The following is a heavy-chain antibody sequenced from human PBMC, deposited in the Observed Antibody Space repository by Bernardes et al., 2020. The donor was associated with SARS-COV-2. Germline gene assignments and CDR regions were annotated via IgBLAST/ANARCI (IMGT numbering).Heavy chain of an antibody. V-gene: IGHV3-33*01. CDR1: GFTFSRYV. J-gene: IGHJ4*02. CDR3: ARDGPIAAASLDY. Sequence: GGPLILSCTASGFTFSRYVMHWVRQAPGEGLEWVAVIWYHGNNKYYGDSVKGRFTISRDNSKNTLYLQMNSLRAEDTAVYYCARDGPIAAASLDYWGQGTLVTVSS. CDR2: IWYHGNNK. D-gene: IGHD6-13*01.